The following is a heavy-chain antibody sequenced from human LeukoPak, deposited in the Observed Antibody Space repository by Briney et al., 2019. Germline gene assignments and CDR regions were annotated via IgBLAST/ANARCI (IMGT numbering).Heavy chain of an antibody. Sequence: GGSLRLSCAASGFTFSSYSISWVRQLPGKGLECVSAISGSGGSTYYADSVKGRFTISTDNSKNTLYLQMNSLRAEDTAVYYGEKVNIAVADTNYYYYHYMDVWGKGTTVTVSS. CDR2: ISGSGGST. CDR1: GFTFSSYS. CDR3: EKVNIAVADTNYYYYHYMDV. D-gene: IGHD6-19*01. V-gene: IGHV3-23*01. J-gene: IGHJ6*03.